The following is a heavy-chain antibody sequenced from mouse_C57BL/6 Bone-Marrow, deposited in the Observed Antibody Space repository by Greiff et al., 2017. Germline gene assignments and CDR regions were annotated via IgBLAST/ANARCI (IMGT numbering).Heavy chain of an antibody. CDR2: IYPRSGNT. V-gene: IGHV1-81*01. Sequence: QVQLQQSGAELARPGASVKLSCKASGYTFTSYGISWVKQRTGQGLEWIGEIYPRSGNTYYNEKFKGKATLTADKSSSTAYMELRSLTSEDSAVYFWARWGGDALFAYWGQGTLVTVSA. D-gene: IGHD3-3*01. CDR1: GYTFTSYG. J-gene: IGHJ3*01. CDR3: ARWGGDALFAY.